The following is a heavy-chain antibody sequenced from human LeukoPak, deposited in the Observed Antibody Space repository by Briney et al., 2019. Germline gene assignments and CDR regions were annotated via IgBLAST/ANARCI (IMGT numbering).Heavy chain of an antibody. CDR1: RSTFTNFY. CDR3: TLFDYGDYDY. Sequence: ASVKVSCTASRSTFTNFYIHWVRQAPGQGFEWMGIINSFGGSITYAQKFQGRVTMTRDTSTSTVYMELSSLRSEDTGVYYCTLFDYGDYDYWGEGTLVTVSS. V-gene: IGHV1-46*01. CDR2: INSFGGSI. D-gene: IGHD4-17*01. J-gene: IGHJ4*02.